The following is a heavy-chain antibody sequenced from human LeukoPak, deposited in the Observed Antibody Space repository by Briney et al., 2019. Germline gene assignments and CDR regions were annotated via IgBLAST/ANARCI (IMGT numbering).Heavy chain of an antibody. CDR2: INHSGST. J-gene: IGHJ4*02. CDR3: ARGLGLSRANYFDF. Sequence: PSETLSLTCAVYGGSFSGYYWSWIRQPPGKGLEWIGEINHSGSTNYNPSLKSRVTTSVDTSKNQFSLKLYSVTAADTAVYYCARGLGLSRANYFDFWGQGTLVTVSS. CDR1: GGSFSGYY. D-gene: IGHD3-16*01. V-gene: IGHV4-34*01.